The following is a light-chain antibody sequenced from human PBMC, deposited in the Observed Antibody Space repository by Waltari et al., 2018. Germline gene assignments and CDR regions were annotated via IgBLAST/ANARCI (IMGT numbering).Light chain of an antibody. CDR2: YDS. CDR1: NIESKS. J-gene: IGLJ1*01. Sequence: SYVLPQPPSVSVAPGETARITCGGNNIESKSVPWYRQRPGQAPVLVISYDSDRPSGIPERFSGSNSGNTATLTISRVEAGDEADYYCQVWDANTDPGVFGTGTEVTVL. CDR3: QVWDANTDPGV. V-gene: IGLV3-21*01.